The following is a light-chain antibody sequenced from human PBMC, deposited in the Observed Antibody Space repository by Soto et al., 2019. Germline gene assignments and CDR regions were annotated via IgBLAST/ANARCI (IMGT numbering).Light chain of an antibody. CDR3: QPSYTSPFT. Sequence: EIVMTQSPATLSVSPGERATLSCRASQSVSSNLAWYQQKPGQAPRLLIYGASTRATGIPARFSGSGSGTEFTLTISTLQPEDFATYFCQPSYTSPFTFGQGTKLEIK. J-gene: IGKJ2*01. V-gene: IGKV3-15*01. CDR2: GAS. CDR1: QSVSSN.